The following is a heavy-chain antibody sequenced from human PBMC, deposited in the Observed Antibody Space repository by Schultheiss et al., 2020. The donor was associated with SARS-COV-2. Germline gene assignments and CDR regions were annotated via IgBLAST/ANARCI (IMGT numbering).Heavy chain of an antibody. D-gene: IGHD3-9*01. CDR3: ASHPTGDYDILTGYYSSFYYYGMDV. CDR2: INPSGGST. V-gene: IGHV1-46*03. J-gene: IGHJ6*02. Sequence: ASVKVSCKASGYTFTSYYMHWVRQAPGQGLEWMGIINPSGGSTSYAQKFQGRVTMTRDTSTSTVYMELSSLRSEDTAVYYCASHPTGDYDILTGYYSSFYYYGMDVWGQGTTVTVSS. CDR1: GYTFTSYY.